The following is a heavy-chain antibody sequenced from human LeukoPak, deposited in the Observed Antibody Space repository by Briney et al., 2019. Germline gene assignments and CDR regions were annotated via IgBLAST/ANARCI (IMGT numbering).Heavy chain of an antibody. CDR1: GYTFTSQY. D-gene: IGHD3-10*01. Sequence: ASVKVSCKASGYTFTSQYVHWVRQAPGRGLEWMGIINPSGGSTRYAQKFQGRVTMTRDTSTSTVYMELKRLRSEDTAVYYCASWFGENDALDIWGQGTMVTVSS. J-gene: IGHJ3*02. CDR2: INPSGGST. V-gene: IGHV1-46*01. CDR3: ASWFGENDALDI.